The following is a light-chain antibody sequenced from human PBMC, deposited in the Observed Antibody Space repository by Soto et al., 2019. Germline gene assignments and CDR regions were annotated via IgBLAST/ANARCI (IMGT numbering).Light chain of an antibody. CDR1: QSFSDNY. Sequence: EIGLTKSPGTLSLSPGDRATLSCKAIQSFSDNYLAWYQQKPGQAPRLLIYAASRRAIGIPDTFSGSGSGTDFTLTITRLEPEDFALYYCQQYGHSPRTFGQGTKVEIK. J-gene: IGKJ1*01. CDR2: AAS. CDR3: QQYGHSPRT. V-gene: IGKV3-20*01.